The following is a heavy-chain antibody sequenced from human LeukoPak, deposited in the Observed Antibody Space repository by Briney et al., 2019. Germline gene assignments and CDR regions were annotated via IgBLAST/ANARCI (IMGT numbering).Heavy chain of an antibody. Sequence: RPGGSLRLSCAASGFTFSTYAMSWVRQTPGKGLEWVSAITGSGGSTYYADSVKGRFTISRDNSKNTLYLQMNSLRAEDTAVYYCARGENYDILTGYPYWGQGTLVTVSS. CDR2: ITGSGGST. D-gene: IGHD3-9*01. V-gene: IGHV3-23*01. CDR3: ARGENYDILTGYPY. CDR1: GFTFSTYA. J-gene: IGHJ4*02.